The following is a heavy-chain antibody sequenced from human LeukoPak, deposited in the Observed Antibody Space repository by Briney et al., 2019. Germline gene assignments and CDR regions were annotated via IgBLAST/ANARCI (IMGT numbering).Heavy chain of an antibody. J-gene: IGHJ6*02. D-gene: IGHD3-3*02. CDR1: GFIFSNFW. CDR3: ARVGGPYIFGNYYYGMDV. CDR2: IKQDGSEK. Sequence: GGSLRLSCAASGFIFSNFWMSWVRQASGKGLEWVANIKQDGSEKYYVDSVKGRFTISRDNAKNSLYLQMNSLRAEDTAVYYCARVGGPYIFGNYYYGMDVWGQGTTVTVSS. V-gene: IGHV3-7*03.